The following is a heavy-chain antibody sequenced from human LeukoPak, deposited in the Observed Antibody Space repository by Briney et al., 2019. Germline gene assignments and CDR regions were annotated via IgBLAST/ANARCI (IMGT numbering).Heavy chain of an antibody. CDR2: INLHGSVI. CDR1: GFTFSGYW. J-gene: IGHJ4*02. Sequence: PGGSLRLSCAASGFTFSGYWMSWIRQAPGKGLEWVANINLHGSVIHYVDSVKGRFTISRDNAKNLLYLQMNYLRAEDTALYYCATSDDISGSDWGQGTLVTVSS. D-gene: IGHD3-22*01. CDR3: ATSDDISGSD. V-gene: IGHV3-7*01.